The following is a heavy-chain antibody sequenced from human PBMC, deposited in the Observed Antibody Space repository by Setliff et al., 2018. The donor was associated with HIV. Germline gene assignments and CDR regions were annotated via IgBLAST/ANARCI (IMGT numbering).Heavy chain of an antibody. Sequence: PSETLSLTCTVSGDSITSNSYYWGWIRQSPGKGLEWIGTMHHSGSTYYNPSLKSRVAIFIDTSKNQFSLRLSSVTAADTAVYYCARLHDYYGHRLDYWGQGAQVTVSS. J-gene: IGHJ4*02. D-gene: IGHD3-16*01. CDR3: ARLHDYYGHRLDY. CDR1: GDSITSNSYY. V-gene: IGHV4-39*01. CDR2: MHHSGST.